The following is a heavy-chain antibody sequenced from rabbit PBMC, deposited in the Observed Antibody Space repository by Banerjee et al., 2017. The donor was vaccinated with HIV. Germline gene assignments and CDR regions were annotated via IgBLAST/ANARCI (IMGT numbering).Heavy chain of an antibody. CDR1: GFSFSNKYV. Sequence: QEQLEESGGDLVKPEGSLTLTCTASGFSFSNKYVMCWVRQAPGKGLEWIGCIYSESSGTTVYATWAKGRFTISKTSWTTVTLQMTSLTAADTATYFCARDLAGVIGWNFGLWGQGTLVTVS. CDR3: ARDLAGVIGWNFGL. V-gene: IGHV1S45*01. J-gene: IGHJ3*01. D-gene: IGHD4-1*01. CDR2: IYSESSGTT.